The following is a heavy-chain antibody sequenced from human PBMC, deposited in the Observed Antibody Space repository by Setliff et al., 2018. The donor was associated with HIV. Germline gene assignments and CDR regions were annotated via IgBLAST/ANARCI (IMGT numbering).Heavy chain of an antibody. CDR3: ARRAPGGGYGPAWYFDY. J-gene: IGHJ4*02. CDR1: GGSIVSNMHY. Sequence: SETLSLTCSVSGGSIVSNMHYWSWIRQPPGKGLEWIGYIYTSGSTNYNPSLKSRVTISVDTSKNQFSLKLSSVTAADTAVYYCARRAPGGGYGPAWYFDYWGQGTLVTVSS. D-gene: IGHD5-12*01. V-gene: IGHV4-4*09. CDR2: IYTSGST.